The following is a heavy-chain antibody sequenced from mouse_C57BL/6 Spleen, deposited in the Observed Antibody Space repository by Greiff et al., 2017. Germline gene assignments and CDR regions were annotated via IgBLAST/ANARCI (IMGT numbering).Heavy chain of an antibody. V-gene: IGHV5-6*01. CDR1: GFTFSSYG. CDR3: ARPLIYDGYYGFFDY. J-gene: IGHJ2*01. D-gene: IGHD2-3*01. CDR2: ISSGGSYT. Sequence: VQRVESGGDLVKPGGSLKLSCAASGFTFSSYGMSWVRQTPDKRLEWVATISSGGSYTYYPDSVKGRFTISRDNAKNTLYLQMSSLKSEDTAMYYCARPLIYDGYYGFFDYWGQGTTLTVSS.